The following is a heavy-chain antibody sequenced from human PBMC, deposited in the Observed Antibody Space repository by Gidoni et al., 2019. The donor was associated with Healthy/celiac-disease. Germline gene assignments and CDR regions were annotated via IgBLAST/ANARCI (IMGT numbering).Heavy chain of an antibody. D-gene: IGHD6-13*01. Sequence: QVQLQQWGAGLLKPSETLSLTCAVYGGSFSGYYWSWIRQPPGKGLEWSGEINHSGSTNYNPSLKSRVTISVDTSKNQFSRKLSSVTAADTAVYYCARGGGSSSWYYYYGMDVWGQGTTVTVSS. V-gene: IGHV4-34*01. CDR2: INHSGST. CDR1: GGSFSGYY. J-gene: IGHJ6*02. CDR3: ARGGGSSSWYYYYGMDV.